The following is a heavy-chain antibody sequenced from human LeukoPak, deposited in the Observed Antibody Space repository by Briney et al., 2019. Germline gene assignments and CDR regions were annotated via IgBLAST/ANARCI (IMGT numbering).Heavy chain of an antibody. D-gene: IGHD2-2*01. Sequence: ASVKVSCKASGGTFSSYAISWVRHAPGQGLEWMGRIIPIFGTANDAQKFQGRVTITADKSTSTAYMELSSLRSEDKALNYCARGPCSSTSCYGVYNWFDPWGQGTLVTVSS. CDR2: IIPIFGTA. CDR3: ARGPCSSTSCYGVYNWFDP. V-gene: IGHV1-69*06. J-gene: IGHJ5*02. CDR1: GGTFSSYA.